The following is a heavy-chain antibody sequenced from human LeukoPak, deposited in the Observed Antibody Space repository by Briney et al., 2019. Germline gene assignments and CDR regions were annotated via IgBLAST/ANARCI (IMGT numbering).Heavy chain of an antibody. Sequence: ASVKVSCKASGYTFTSYYMHWVRQAPGQGLEWMGIINPSGGSTSYAQKFQGRVTMTRDTSISTAYMELSRLRSDDTAVYYCARDRRSNYDFWSGYLAYYGMDVWGQGTTVTVSS. CDR1: GYTFTSYY. CDR3: ARDRRSNYDFWSGYLAYYGMDV. J-gene: IGHJ6*02. CDR2: INPSGGST. V-gene: IGHV1-46*01. D-gene: IGHD3-3*01.